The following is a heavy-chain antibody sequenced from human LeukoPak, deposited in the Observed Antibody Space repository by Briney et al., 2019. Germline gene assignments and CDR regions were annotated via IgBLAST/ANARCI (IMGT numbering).Heavy chain of an antibody. CDR2: INHSGST. J-gene: IGHJ4*02. V-gene: IGHV4-34*01. CDR1: GGSFSGYY. CDR3: ARGGDGYNWGDY. Sequence: SETLSLTCAVYGGSFSGYYWSWIRQPPGKGLEWIGEINHSGSTNYNPSLKSRVTISVDTSKNQFSLKLSSVTAADTAVYYCARGGDGYNWGDYWGQGTLVTVSS. D-gene: IGHD5-24*01.